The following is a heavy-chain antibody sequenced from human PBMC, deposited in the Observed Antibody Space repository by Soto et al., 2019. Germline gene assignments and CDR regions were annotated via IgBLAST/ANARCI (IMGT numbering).Heavy chain of an antibody. CDR1: GVSIYNYY. Sequence: QVQLQESGPGLVKPSETLSLTCTVSGVSIYNYYWNWIRQSPGKGLEWIGYIYYIGRTKYTPSLTRRVTISVDTSTNQFSLKLSSLTAADTAVYDCARDASGGYNWFDPWGQGTLVTVSS. V-gene: IGHV4-59*01. J-gene: IGHJ5*02. CDR2: IYYIGRT. D-gene: IGHD2-15*01. CDR3: ARDASGGYNWFDP.